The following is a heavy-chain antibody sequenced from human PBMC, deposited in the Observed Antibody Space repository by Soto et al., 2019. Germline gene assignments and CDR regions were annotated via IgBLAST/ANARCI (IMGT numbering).Heavy chain of an antibody. Sequence: LRLSCAASGFTFSNAWMSWVRQAPGKGLEWVGRIKSKTDGGTTDYAAPVKGRFTISRDDSKNTLYLQMNSLKTEDTAVYYCTTGAWELPYYYGMDVWGQGTTVTVSS. J-gene: IGHJ6*02. CDR3: TTGAWELPYYYGMDV. CDR1: GFTFSNAW. CDR2: IKSKTDGGTT. D-gene: IGHD1-26*01. V-gene: IGHV3-15*01.